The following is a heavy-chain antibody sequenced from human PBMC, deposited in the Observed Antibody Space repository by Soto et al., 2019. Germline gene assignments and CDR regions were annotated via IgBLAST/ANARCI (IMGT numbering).Heavy chain of an antibody. D-gene: IGHD2-15*01. CDR1: GGSISSGGYY. CDR2: IYYSGAT. J-gene: IGHJ6*02. V-gene: IGHV4-31*03. Sequence: PSETLSLTCTVSGGSISSGGYYWSWIRQHPGKGLEWIGYIYYSGATYYNPSLKGRVTISVDTSKNQFSLKLSSVTAADTAVYYCARGGLGYCSGGSCYSAELSRYYYGMDVWGQGTKVTVSS. CDR3: ARGGLGYCSGGSCYSAELSRYYYGMDV.